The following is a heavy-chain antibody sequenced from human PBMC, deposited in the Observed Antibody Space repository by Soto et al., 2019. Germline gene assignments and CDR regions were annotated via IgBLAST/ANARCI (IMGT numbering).Heavy chain of an antibody. J-gene: IGHJ6*02. Sequence: SVKVSCKASGGTFSSYTISWVRQAPGQGLEWMGRIIPILGIANYAQKFQGRVTITADKSTSTAYMELSSLRSEDTAVYYCARVGLGGSYSRDYYGMDVWGQGTTVTVSS. CDR2: IIPILGIA. CDR3: ARVGLGGSYSRDYYGMDV. D-gene: IGHD1-26*01. CDR1: GGTFSSYT. V-gene: IGHV1-69*02.